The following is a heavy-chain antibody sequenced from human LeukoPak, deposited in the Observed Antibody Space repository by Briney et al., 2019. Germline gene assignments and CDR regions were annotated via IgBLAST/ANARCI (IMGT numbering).Heavy chain of an antibody. Sequence: GGSLRLSCAASGFTFSSFGMHWVRQAPGKGLEWVAVIWYDASSKYYADSVKGRFTISRDNSKNTLYLHMNSLRDDDTAVYYCVRGVGVSRFNYLDPWGQGTLVIVSS. CDR2: IWYDASSK. V-gene: IGHV3-33*08. CDR3: VRGVGVSRFNYLDP. CDR1: GFTFSSFG. J-gene: IGHJ5*02. D-gene: IGHD1-7*01.